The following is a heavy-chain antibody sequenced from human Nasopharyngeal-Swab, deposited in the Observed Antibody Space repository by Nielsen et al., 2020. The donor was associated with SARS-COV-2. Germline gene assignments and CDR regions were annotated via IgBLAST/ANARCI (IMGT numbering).Heavy chain of an antibody. Sequence: WIRQPPGKGLEWVAVIWYDGSNKYYADSVKGRFTTSRDNSKNTLYLQMNSLRAEDTAVYYCARDGIAAAGTQDYYYMDVWGKGTTVTVSS. J-gene: IGHJ6*03. CDR2: IWYDGSNK. V-gene: IGHV3-33*01. D-gene: IGHD6-13*01. CDR3: ARDGIAAAGTQDYYYMDV.